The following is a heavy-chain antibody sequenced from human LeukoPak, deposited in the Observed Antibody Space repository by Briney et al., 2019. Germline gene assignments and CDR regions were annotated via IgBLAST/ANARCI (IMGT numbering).Heavy chain of an antibody. V-gene: IGHV3-30*18. CDR1: GFTFSSYG. J-gene: IGHJ4*02. CDR2: ISYDGSNK. D-gene: IGHD2-2*01. Sequence: PGRSLRLSCAAPGFTFSSYGMHRVRQAPGKGLQWVAVISYDGSNKYYADSVKGRFTISRDNSKNTLYLQMNSLRAEDTAVYYCAKSAGTSSVRGYFDYWGQGTLVTVSS. CDR3: AKSAGTSSVRGYFDY.